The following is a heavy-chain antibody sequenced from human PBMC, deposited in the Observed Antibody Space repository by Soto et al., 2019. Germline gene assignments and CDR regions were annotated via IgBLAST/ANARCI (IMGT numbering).Heavy chain of an antibody. CDR2: ISAYNGNT. J-gene: IGHJ6*02. D-gene: IGHD3-9*01. CDR1: GYTFTSYG. V-gene: IGHV1-18*01. CDR3: ALQGQYYDILTGYYPHYYGMDV. Sequence: QVQLVQSGAEVKKPGASVKVSCKASGYTFTSYGISWVRQAPGQGLEWMGWISAYNGNTNYAQKLQGRVTMTTDTSTRTAYMELRSLRSDDTAVYYCALQGQYYDILTGYYPHYYGMDVWGQGTTVTVSS.